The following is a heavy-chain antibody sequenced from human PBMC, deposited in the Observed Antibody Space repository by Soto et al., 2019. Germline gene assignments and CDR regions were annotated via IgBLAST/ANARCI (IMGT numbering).Heavy chain of an antibody. CDR1: GFAFSSSA. D-gene: IGHD1-26*01. Sequence: EVQLLESGGGLVQPGGSLRLSCAASGFAFSSSAMAWVRQTPGKGLQWVSAITVAGGGTYYADSVKGRFTISRDNSKKTLYLQMNSLRAEDTALYFCGKGPPSPKMGVTSHWGQGTLVTVSS. CDR3: GKGPPSPKMGVTSH. J-gene: IGHJ4*02. CDR2: ITVAGGGT. V-gene: IGHV3-23*01.